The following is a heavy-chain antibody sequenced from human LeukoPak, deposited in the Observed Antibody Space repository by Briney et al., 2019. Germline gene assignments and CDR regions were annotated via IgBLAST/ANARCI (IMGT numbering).Heavy chain of an antibody. CDR1: GFTFSSYS. Sequence: GGSLRLSCAASGFTFSSYSMNWVRQAPGKGLEWVSSISSSSSYIYYADSVKARFTISGDNAKNSLYLQMNSLRAEDTAVYYCARGGAAAGIPFDYWGQGTLVTVSS. V-gene: IGHV3-21*01. CDR2: ISSSSSYI. D-gene: IGHD6-13*01. J-gene: IGHJ4*02. CDR3: ARGGAAAGIPFDY.